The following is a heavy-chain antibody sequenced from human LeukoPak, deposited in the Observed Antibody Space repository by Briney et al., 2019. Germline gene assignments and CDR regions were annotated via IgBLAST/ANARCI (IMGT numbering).Heavy chain of an antibody. Sequence: SGGSLTLSCAASGFTFSSYSMNWVRQAPGKGLEWVSSISSSSSYIYYADSVKGRFTISRDNAKNSLYLQMNSLSAEDTAVYYCARAVYDFWSGYWPDYYYYGMDVWGQGTTVTVSS. V-gene: IGHV3-21*01. CDR1: GFTFSSYS. J-gene: IGHJ6*02. D-gene: IGHD3-3*01. CDR2: ISSSSSYI. CDR3: ARAVYDFWSGYWPDYYYYGMDV.